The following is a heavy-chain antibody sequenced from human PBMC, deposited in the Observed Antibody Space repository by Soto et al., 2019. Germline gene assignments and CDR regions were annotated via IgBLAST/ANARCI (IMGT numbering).Heavy chain of an antibody. V-gene: IGHV3-72*01. Sequence: PGGSLRLSCAASVFRFSDFYMDWVRQAPGKGLEWVGRSRNKNNNFSTQYAASVEGRFTISRHDSQNILFLQMSSLTVEDTAIYYCALNYYGLDVLGQGATVTVSS. J-gene: IGHJ6*02. CDR2: SRNKNNNFST. CDR1: VFRFSDFY. CDR3: ALNYYGLDV.